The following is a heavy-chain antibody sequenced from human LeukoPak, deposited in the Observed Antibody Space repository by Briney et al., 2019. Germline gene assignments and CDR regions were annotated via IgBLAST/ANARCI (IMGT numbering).Heavy chain of an antibody. J-gene: IGHJ3*01. Sequence: SGGSLRLSCAASGFTFSSYWMHWVRQAPGKGLVWVARIKSDGSSTGYADSVKGRFTNSRDNAKNTLYLQMNSLGDEDTAVYYCARGDAHGFDFWGQGTMVTVSS. CDR3: ARGDAHGFDF. D-gene: IGHD2-2*01. V-gene: IGHV3-74*01. CDR1: GFTFSSYW. CDR2: IKSDGSST.